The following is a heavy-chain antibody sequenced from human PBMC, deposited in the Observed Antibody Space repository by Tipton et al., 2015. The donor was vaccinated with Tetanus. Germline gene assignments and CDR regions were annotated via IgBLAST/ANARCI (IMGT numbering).Heavy chain of an antibody. CDR3: ARGVFGYCPHDRCGV. CDR2: ISSSGSYI. V-gene: IGHV3-21*06. Sequence: SLRLSCAASGFSFNSDSINWVRQAPGKGLEWVSSISSSGSYIYYADSVEGRFTISRDNAKNSVFLQMNGLRAEDTAVYYCARGVFGYCPHDRCGVWGQGTLVIVSS. D-gene: IGHD2-8*01. CDR1: GFSFNSDS. J-gene: IGHJ4*02.